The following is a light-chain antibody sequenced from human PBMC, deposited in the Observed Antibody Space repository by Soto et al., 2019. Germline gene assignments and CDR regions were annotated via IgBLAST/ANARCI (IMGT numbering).Light chain of an antibody. CDR3: QQYNNWSLIT. Sequence: EIVMTQSPATLSVSPGERATLSCRTSQSIGSNLGWYQQKPGQAPRLLIYAASTRATGIPASFSGSGSGTEFTLTISSLQSEDSAVYYFQQYNNWSLITFGQGTRLEIK. J-gene: IGKJ5*01. V-gene: IGKV3-15*01. CDR1: QSIGSN. CDR2: AAS.